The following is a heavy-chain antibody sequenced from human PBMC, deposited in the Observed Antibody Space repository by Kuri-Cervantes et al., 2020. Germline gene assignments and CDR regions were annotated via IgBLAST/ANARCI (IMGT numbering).Heavy chain of an antibody. CDR1: GYTFSTYA. V-gene: IGHV1-3*01. CDR3: ARERSEWFGELLSPLDY. CDR2: SDADKAKGNT. D-gene: IGHD3-10*01. Sequence: ASVKVSCKASGYTFSTYAMHWVRQAPEQRLEWMGWSDADKAKGNTRYSQNFQDRVTITRDTSASTVYMELSSLRSEDTAVYYCARERSEWFGELLSPLDYWGQETLVTVSS. J-gene: IGHJ4*02.